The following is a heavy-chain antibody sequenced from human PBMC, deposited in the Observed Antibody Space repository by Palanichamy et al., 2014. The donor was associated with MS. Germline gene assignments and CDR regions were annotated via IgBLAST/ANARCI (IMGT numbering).Heavy chain of an antibody. J-gene: IGHJ5*02. Sequence: QVQLVQSGAEVKKPGSSVQVSCNASRGTFNSYAISWVRQAPGQGLEWMGRIIPFLDIATYAQKFEGRVTITADRSTSAAYLEMSSLTSEDTAIYFCARDRFPQRHYDSRGRPNWLDPWGQGTQVTVSS. CDR1: RGTFNSYA. CDR3: ARDRFPQRHYDSRGRPNWLDP. CDR2: IIPFLDIA. D-gene: IGHD3-22*01. V-gene: IGHV1-69*04.